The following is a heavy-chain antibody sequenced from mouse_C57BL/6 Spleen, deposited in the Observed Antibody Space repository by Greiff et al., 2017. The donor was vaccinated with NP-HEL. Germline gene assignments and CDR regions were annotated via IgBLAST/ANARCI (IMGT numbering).Heavy chain of an antibody. CDR2: IYPRDGST. Sequence: QVQLQQSDAELVKPGASVKISCKVSGYTFTDHTIHWMKQRPEQGLEWIGYIYPRDGSTKYNEKFKGKATLTADKSSSTAYMQLNSLTSEDSAVYFGARNPFYDGYLDYAMDYWGQGTSVTVSS. CDR3: ARNPFYDGYLDYAMDY. J-gene: IGHJ4*01. V-gene: IGHV1-78*01. CDR1: GYTFTDHT. D-gene: IGHD2-3*01.